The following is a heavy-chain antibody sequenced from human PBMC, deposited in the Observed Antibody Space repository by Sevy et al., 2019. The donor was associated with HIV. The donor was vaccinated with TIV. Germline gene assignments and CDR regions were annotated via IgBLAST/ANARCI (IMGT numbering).Heavy chain of an antibody. Sequence: ASVKVSCKASGGTFSSYAISWVRQAPGQGLEWMGGIIPIFGTANYAQKFQGRVTITADESTNTAYMELSSLRSEDTAVYYCARASGDGYNLADAFDIWGQGTMVTVSS. D-gene: IGHD5-12*01. V-gene: IGHV1-69*13. J-gene: IGHJ3*02. CDR1: GGTFSSYA. CDR2: IIPIFGTA. CDR3: ARASGDGYNLADAFDI.